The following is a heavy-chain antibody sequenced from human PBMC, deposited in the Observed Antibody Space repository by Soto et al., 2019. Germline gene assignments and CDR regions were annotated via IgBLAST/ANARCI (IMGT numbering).Heavy chain of an antibody. J-gene: IGHJ6*02. V-gene: IGHV1-69*13. CDR1: GGTFSSYA. CDR2: IIPIFGTA. Sequence: ASVKVSCKASGGTFSSYAISWVRLAPGQGLEWMGGIIPIFGTANYAQKFQGRVTITADESTSTAYMELSSLRSEDTAVYYCARERGTSYYYGSGNAPLYGMDVWG. CDR3: ARERGTSYYYGSGNAPLYGMDV. D-gene: IGHD3-10*01.